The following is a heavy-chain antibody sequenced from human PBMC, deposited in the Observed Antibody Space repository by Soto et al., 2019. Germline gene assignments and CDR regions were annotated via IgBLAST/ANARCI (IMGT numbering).Heavy chain of an antibody. D-gene: IGHD2-2*01. CDR1: GFTFSSSS. CDR2: ISDSGGTT. CDR3: AKALYISSWFLDY. Sequence: PGGSLRLSCAVSGFTFSSSSMSWVRQAPGKGLEWVSSISDSGGTTYHGDSVKGRFTISRDNSKNTLYLQMNSLRAEDTAVYYCAKALYISSWFLDYWGQGTPVTFSS. V-gene: IGHV3-23*01. J-gene: IGHJ4*02.